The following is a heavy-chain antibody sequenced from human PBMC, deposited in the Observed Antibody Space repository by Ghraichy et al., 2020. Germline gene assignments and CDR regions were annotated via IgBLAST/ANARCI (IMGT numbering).Heavy chain of an antibody. J-gene: IGHJ5*01. CDR3: AKQRGSVSGSIDS. D-gene: IGHD1-14*01. Sequence: GGSLRLSCAASGFTFGGWAMNWVRQAPGKGLEWVSVICASGDKTYYADSVKGRFTISRDNSKSTLYLQMHSLRAEDTAVYYCAKQRGSVSGSIDSWGQGTLVTVSS. CDR1: GFTFGGWA. V-gene: IGHV3-23*01. CDR2: ICASGDKT.